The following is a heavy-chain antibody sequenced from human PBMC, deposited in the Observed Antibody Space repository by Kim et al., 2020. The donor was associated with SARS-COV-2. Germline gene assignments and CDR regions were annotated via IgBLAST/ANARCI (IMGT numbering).Heavy chain of an antibody. CDR2: IYYSGST. J-gene: IGHJ3*02. Sequence: SETLSLTCTVSGGSISSYYWSWIRQPPGKGLEWIGYIYYSGSTNYNPSLKSRVTISVDTSKNQFSLKLSSVTAADTAVYYCARDLRGSGSSAFDIWGQGT. CDR3: ARDLRGSGSSAFDI. D-gene: IGHD3-10*01. V-gene: IGHV4-59*01. CDR1: GGSISSYY.